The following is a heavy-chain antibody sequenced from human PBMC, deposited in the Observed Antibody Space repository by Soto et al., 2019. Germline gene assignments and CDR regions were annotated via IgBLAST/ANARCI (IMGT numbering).Heavy chain of an antibody. J-gene: IGHJ6*02. Sequence: PGGSLRLSCAASGVTFSSYAMSWVRQAPGKGLEWVSAISGSGGSTYYADSVKGRFTISRDNSKNTLYLQMNSLRAEDTAVYYCAKVGEERYYDSSGYYFYYYYGMDVWGQGTTVTVSS. CDR2: ISGSGGST. V-gene: IGHV3-23*01. CDR3: AKVGEERYYDSSGYYFYYYYGMDV. CDR1: GVTFSSYA. D-gene: IGHD3-22*01.